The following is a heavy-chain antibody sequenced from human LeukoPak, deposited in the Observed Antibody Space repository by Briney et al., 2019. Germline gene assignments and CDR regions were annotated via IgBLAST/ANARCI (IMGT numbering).Heavy chain of an antibody. D-gene: IGHD5-12*01. V-gene: IGHV4-59*01. CDR3: ARWLSGSYDSPGVRAFDI. CDR2: IYYSGST. Sequence: SETLSLTCTVSGGSISSYYWSWIRQPPGKGLEWIGYIYYSGSTNYNPSLKSRVTISVDTSKNQFSLKLSSVTAADTAVYYCARWLSGSYDSPGVRAFDIWGQGTMVTVSS. J-gene: IGHJ3*02. CDR1: GGSISSYY.